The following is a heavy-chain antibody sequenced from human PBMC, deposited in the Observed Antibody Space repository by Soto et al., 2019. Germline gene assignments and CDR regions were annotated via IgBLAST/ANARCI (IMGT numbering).Heavy chain of an antibody. V-gene: IGHV4-39*07. CDR3: ARDRRSRWSAWFDP. D-gene: IGHD6-13*01. CDR2: INYSGST. CDR1: GGSISRSSYY. Sequence: SETLSLTCTVSGGSISRSSYYWGWIRQPPGKGLEWIGSINYSGSTYYTPSLKSRVTISVDTSKNQFSLNLSSVTAADTAVYYCARDRRSRWSAWFDPWGQGTLVTVS. J-gene: IGHJ5*02.